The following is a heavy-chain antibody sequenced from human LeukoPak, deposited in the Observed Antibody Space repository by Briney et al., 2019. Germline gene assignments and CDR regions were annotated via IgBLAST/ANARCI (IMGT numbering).Heavy chain of an antibody. CDR3: ARIYYDSSGYRLFDY. V-gene: IGHV3-7*02. CDR1: GFTFSSYW. D-gene: IGHD3-22*01. CDR2: IKEEGSGK. Sequence: GSLSLSCAASGFTFSSYWMSWVRQAPGKGLEWVANIKEEGSGKYYVDSVKGRFTISRDNAKSSLYLQMNSLRAEDTAVYYCARIYYDSSGYRLFDYWGQGTLVTVSS. J-gene: IGHJ4*02.